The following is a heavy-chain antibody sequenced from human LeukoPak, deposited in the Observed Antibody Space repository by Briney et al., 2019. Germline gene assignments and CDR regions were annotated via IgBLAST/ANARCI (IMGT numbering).Heavy chain of an antibody. CDR2: IIPIFGTA. CDR3: ARDAFVPAAIDPSDYYYYMDV. J-gene: IGHJ6*03. Sequence: SVKVSCKASGGTFSSYAISWVRQAPGQGLEWMEGIIPIFGTANYAQKFQGRVTITTDESTSTAYMELSSLRSEDTAVYYCARDAFVPAAIDPSDYYYYMDVWGKGTTVTVSS. D-gene: IGHD2-2*02. CDR1: GGTFSSYA. V-gene: IGHV1-69*05.